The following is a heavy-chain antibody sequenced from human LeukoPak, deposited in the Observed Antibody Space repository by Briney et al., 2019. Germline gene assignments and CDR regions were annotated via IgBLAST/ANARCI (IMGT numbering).Heavy chain of an antibody. J-gene: IGHJ4*02. Sequence: GASVKVSCKTSGYTFTSYGVSWVRQAPGQRLEWMGWISTYNYNTNYAQKFRGRVTLTKDTSTSTVYMELRRLRFDDTAIYYCASQVDTSMALPDYWGQGTLVTVSS. D-gene: IGHD5-18*01. CDR2: ISTYNYNT. V-gene: IGHV1-18*01. CDR1: GYTFTSYG. CDR3: ASQVDTSMALPDY.